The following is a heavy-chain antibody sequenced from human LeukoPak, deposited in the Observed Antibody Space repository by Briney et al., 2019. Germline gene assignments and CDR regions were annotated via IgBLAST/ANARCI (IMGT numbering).Heavy chain of an antibody. Sequence: PSQTLSLTCTVSGGSISSGDYYWSWIRQPPGKGLEWVSYISSSGSTIYYADSVKGRCTISRDNAKNSLYLQMNSLRAEDTAVYYCARDEREIDYSYYFDYWGQGTLVTVSS. V-gene: IGHV3-11*01. CDR2: ISSSGSTI. J-gene: IGHJ4*02. CDR3: ARDEREIDYSYYFDY. CDR1: GGSISSGDYY. D-gene: IGHD4-4*01.